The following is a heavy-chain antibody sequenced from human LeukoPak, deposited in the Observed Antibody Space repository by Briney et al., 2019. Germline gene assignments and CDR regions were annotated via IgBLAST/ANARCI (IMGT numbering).Heavy chain of an antibody. CDR1: GGSISSSSYY. CDR2: IYYSGST. D-gene: IGHD3-9*01. J-gene: IGHJ4*02. Sequence: SETLSLTCTVSGGSISSSSYYWGWIRQPPGKGLEWIGSIYYSGSTYYNPSLKSRVTISVDTSKNQFSLKLSSVTAADTAVYYCARAGYDILTFFDYWGQGTLATVSS. V-gene: IGHV4-39*07. CDR3: ARAGYDILTFFDY.